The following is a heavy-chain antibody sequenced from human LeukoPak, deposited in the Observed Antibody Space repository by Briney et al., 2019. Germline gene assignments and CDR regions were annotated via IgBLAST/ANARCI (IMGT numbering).Heavy chain of an antibody. CDR3: AKEGRGLWFGEAGAIDAFDI. Sequence: PGGSLRLSCAASGFSFSSYIMNWVRQAPGKGLEWVSSISSGSKYIEYADSVKGRFTISRDNAKNSLILQMNSLRAEDTAVYYCAKEGRGLWFGEAGAIDAFDIWGQGTMVTVSS. D-gene: IGHD3-10*01. J-gene: IGHJ3*02. V-gene: IGHV3-21*04. CDR2: ISSGSKYI. CDR1: GFSFSSYI.